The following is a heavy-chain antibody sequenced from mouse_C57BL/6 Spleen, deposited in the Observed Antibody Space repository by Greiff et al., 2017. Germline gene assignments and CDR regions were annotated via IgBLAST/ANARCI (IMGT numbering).Heavy chain of an antibody. V-gene: IGHV1-7*01. CDR2: INPSSGYT. J-gene: IGHJ1*03. CDR3: ASLYYYGSSSPLYWYFDV. CDR1: GYTFTSYW. Sequence: VKLQQSGAELAKPGASVKLSCKASGYTFTSYWMHWVKQRPGQGLEWIGYINPSSGYTKYNQKFKDKATLTADKSSSTAYMQLSSLTYEDSAVYYCASLYYYGSSSPLYWYFDVWGTGTTVTVSS. D-gene: IGHD1-1*01.